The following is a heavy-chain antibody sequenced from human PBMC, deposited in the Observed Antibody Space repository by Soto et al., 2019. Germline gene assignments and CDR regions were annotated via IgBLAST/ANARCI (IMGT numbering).Heavy chain of an antibody. Sequence: GGSLRLSCAASGFTFSSYSMNWVRQAPGKGLEWVSSISSSSSYIYYADSVKGRFTISRDNAKNSLYLQMNSLRAEDTAVYYCARDDSGYSYGYRSYWFDPWGQGTLVTVSS. V-gene: IGHV3-21*01. CDR1: GFTFSSYS. J-gene: IGHJ5*02. D-gene: IGHD5-18*01. CDR3: ARDDSGYSYGYRSYWFDP. CDR2: ISSSSSYI.